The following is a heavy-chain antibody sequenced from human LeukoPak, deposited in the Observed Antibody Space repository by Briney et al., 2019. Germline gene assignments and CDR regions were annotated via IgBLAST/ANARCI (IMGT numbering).Heavy chain of an antibody. CDR1: GYSFNTYW. J-gene: IGHJ4*02. CDR3: AKTDSMTETQFDY. CDR2: IYPGDSDT. V-gene: IGHV5-51*01. D-gene: IGHD1-14*01. Sequence: KGGESLKISCKGSGYSFNTYWIGWVRQMPGKGLEWMGIIYPGDSDTKYSPSFQGQVTISADKSISTAYLQWSSLKASDTAMYYCAKTDSMTETQFDYWGQGTLVTVSS.